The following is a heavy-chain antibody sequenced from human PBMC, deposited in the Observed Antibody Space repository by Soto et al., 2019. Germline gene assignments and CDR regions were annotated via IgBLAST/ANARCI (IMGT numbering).Heavy chain of an antibody. CDR1: VFTFSSYD. Sequence: EVQLVASGGGLVQPGGSLSLSCAASVFTFSSYDMHWVRQATGKGLEWVSAIGTAGDTYYPGSVKGRFPISRENAKNSLYLQMNSLRAEDTAVYYCARERDGNFDYWGQGTLVTVSS. CDR3: ARERDGNFDY. J-gene: IGHJ4*02. D-gene: IGHD2-15*01. V-gene: IGHV3-13*01. CDR2: IGTAGDT.